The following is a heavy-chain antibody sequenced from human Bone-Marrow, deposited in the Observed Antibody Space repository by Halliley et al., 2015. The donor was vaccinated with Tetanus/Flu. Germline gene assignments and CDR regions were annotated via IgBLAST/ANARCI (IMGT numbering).Heavy chain of an antibody. CDR3: VRLSSFGHLEY. CDR1: EYSFASFW. J-gene: IGHJ4*02. Sequence: QLVQSGAEVKKPGESLRISCKASEYSFASFWISWVRQKPGRGLERMGRIDPVDSYTNYSPSLEGHVTISVDKSIRAAYLQWNSLKVSDTAMYYCVRLSSFGHLEYWGPGTLVTVSS. D-gene: IGHD3-3*01. CDR2: IDPVDSYT. V-gene: IGHV5-10-1*01.